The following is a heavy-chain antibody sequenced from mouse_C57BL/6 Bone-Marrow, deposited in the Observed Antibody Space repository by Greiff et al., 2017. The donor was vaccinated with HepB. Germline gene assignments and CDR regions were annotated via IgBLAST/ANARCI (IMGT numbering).Heavy chain of an antibody. D-gene: IGHD2-4*01. J-gene: IGHJ2*01. CDR2: ISSGGSYT. CDR3: ARKGYYDYDVDY. V-gene: IGHV5-6*01. Sequence: EVKVVESGGDLVKPGGSLKLSCAASGFTFSSYGMSWVRQTPDKRLEWVATISSGGSYTYYPDSVKGRCTISRDNAKNTLYLQMSSLKSEDTAMYYCARKGYYDYDVDYWGQGTTLTVSS. CDR1: GFTFSSYG.